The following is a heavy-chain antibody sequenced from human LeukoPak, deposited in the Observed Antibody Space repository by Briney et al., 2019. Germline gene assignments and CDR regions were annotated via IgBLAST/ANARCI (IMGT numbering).Heavy chain of an antibody. CDR3: ARHRTGSYPVGFDP. J-gene: IGHJ5*02. CDR1: SGSIGSIAYY. CDR2: VYYSGST. D-gene: IGHD1-26*01. V-gene: IGHV4-39*01. Sequence: PSETLSLTCSASSGSIGSIAYYWTWIRQPPGKGLEWIGSVYYSGSTFYHPSLKSRVTISVATSKNQFSLKLSSVTAADTAVYYCARHRTGSYPVGFDPWGQGTLVIVSS.